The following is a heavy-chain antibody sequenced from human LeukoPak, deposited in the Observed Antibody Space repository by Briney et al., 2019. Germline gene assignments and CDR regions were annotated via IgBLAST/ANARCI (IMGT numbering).Heavy chain of an antibody. Sequence: ASVKVSCKVSGYTLTELSIHWVRQAPGNGLEWMGGLDPEDGETIYAQMFQGRLTMTEDTSTDTAYMELSSLKSDDTAVYYCGTDSNCGAGSCVAFDIWGQGTMVTVSS. D-gene: IGHD2-15*01. V-gene: IGHV1-24*01. CDR1: GYTLTELS. CDR2: LDPEDGET. J-gene: IGHJ3*02. CDR3: GTDSNCGAGSCVAFDI.